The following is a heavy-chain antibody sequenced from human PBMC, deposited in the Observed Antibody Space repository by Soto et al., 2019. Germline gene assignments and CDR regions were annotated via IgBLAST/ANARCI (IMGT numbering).Heavy chain of an antibody. CDR2: ISWNSGSI. D-gene: IGHD3-10*01. CDR3: AKAEYYYGSGDFDY. J-gene: IGHJ4*02. V-gene: IGHV3-9*01. Sequence: EVQLVESGGGLVQPGWSLRLSCAASGFTFDDYAMHWVRQAPGKGLEWVSGISWNSGSIGYADSVKGRFTISRDNAKNSLYLQMNSLRAEDTALYYCAKAEYYYGSGDFDYWGQGTLVTVSS. CDR1: GFTFDDYA.